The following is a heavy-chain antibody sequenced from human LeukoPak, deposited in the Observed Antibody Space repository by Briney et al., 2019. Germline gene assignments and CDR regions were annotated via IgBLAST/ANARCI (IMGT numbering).Heavy chain of an antibody. Sequence: SETLSLTCTVSGGSIISSSYYWGWIRQPPGKGLEWIGNIYSNGNTYYDPSLKSRVTIFVDTSKNQFSLKLISVTAADTAVYYCARHDSSWIDYWGQGTLVTVAS. D-gene: IGHD6-13*01. V-gene: IGHV4-39*01. CDR1: GGSIISSSYY. J-gene: IGHJ4*02. CDR2: IYSNGNT. CDR3: ARHDSSWIDY.